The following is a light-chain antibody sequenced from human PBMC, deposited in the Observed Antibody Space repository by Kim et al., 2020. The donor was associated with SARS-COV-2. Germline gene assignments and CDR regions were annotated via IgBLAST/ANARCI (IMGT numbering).Light chain of an antibody. Sequence: GQSATSSCTGTSSDVVAYNYVSWYQQHPGKAPKLMIYEGRKRPSGVPARFSGSKSGNTASLTVSGLQAEDEADYYCSSYAGSNNLVFGGGTQLTVL. CDR2: EGR. J-gene: IGLJ2*01. CDR3: SSYAGSNNLV. V-gene: IGLV2-8*01. CDR1: SSDVVAYNY.